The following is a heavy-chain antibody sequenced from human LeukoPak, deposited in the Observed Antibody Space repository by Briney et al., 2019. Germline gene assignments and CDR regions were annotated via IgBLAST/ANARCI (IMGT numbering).Heavy chain of an antibody. Sequence: ASVKVSCKASGYTFTGYYMHWLRQAPGQGLEWMAWMNPNSGNTGVAQKFQGRITMTRDTSISTAYLELSSLRSEDTAVYYCSRGRSYYDSSGREDYWGQGTLVTVSS. V-gene: IGHV1-8*02. CDR2: MNPNSGNT. J-gene: IGHJ4*02. CDR1: GYTFTGYY. D-gene: IGHD3-22*01. CDR3: SRGRSYYDSSGREDY.